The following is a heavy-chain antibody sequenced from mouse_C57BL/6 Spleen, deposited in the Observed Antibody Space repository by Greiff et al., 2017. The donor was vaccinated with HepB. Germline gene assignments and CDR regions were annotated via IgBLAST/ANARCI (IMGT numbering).Heavy chain of an antibody. CDR2: IRSKSSNSAT. CDR1: GFTFNTYA. Sequence: EVQVVESGGGLVQPKGSLKLSCAASGFTFNTYAMHWVRQAPGKGLEWVARIRSKSSNSATYYADSVKDRFTISRDDSQSMLYLQMNNLKTEDTAMYYCVRGDYPYYFDYWGQGTTLTVSS. J-gene: IGHJ2*01. V-gene: IGHV10-3*01. D-gene: IGHD2-4*01. CDR3: VRGDYPYYFDY.